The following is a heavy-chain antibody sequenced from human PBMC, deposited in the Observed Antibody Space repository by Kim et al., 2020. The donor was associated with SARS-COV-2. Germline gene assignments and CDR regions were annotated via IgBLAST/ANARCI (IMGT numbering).Heavy chain of an antibody. CDR1: GYTFTSYG. V-gene: IGHV1-18*01. J-gene: IGHJ5*02. Sequence: ASVKVSCKASGYTFTSYGISWVRQAPGQGLEWMGWISAYNGNTNYAQKLQGRVTMTTDTSTSTAYMELRSLRSDDTAVYYCARVDIDPGHREGWFDPWGQGTLVTVSS. CDR2: ISAYNGNT. CDR3: ARVDIDPGHREGWFDP. D-gene: IGHD5-12*01.